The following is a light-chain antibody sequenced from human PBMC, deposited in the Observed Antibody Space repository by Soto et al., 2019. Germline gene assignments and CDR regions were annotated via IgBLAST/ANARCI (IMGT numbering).Light chain of an antibody. CDR2: GAS. V-gene: IGKV3-15*01. Sequence: EIVMTQSPATLSVSPGERATLSCRASQSVSSSLVWYQKKPGQAPRLLIYGASTRATGIPARFSGSGSGTEFTLTISSLQSEDFAVYYCQQYNIWPWTFGQGTKVEIK. J-gene: IGKJ1*01. CDR3: QQYNIWPWT. CDR1: QSVSSS.